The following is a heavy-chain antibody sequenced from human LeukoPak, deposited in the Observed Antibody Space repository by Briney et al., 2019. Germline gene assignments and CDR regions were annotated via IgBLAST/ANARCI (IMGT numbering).Heavy chain of an antibody. CDR1: GYTFTSYG. V-gene: IGHV1-18*01. J-gene: IGHJ4*02. D-gene: IGHD3-22*01. Sequence: ASVKVSCKASGYTFTSYGISWVRQAPGQGLEWMGWISAYNGNTNYAQKLQGRVTMTTDTSTSTAYMELRSLRSGDTAVYYCARDPYYYDSSGYYPNYYFDYWGQGTLVTVSS. CDR2: ISAYNGNT. CDR3: ARDPYYYDSSGYYPNYYFDY.